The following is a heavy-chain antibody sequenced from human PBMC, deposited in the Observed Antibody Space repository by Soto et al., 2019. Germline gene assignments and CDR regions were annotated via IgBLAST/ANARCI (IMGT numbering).Heavy chain of an antibody. CDR1: GGSISSFY. Sequence: QVQLQESGPGLVKPSETLSLTCSVSGGSISSFYWNWIRLSAGKGLEWIGRIYLSGTTTYNPSLQSRVTMSVDTSKNQFSLRLSSLTAADTAVYYCARSPSTSSIGTFDIRGHGTKVTVSS. CDR2: IYLSGTT. V-gene: IGHV4-4*07. J-gene: IGHJ3*02. D-gene: IGHD6-6*01. CDR3: ARSPSTSSIGTFDI.